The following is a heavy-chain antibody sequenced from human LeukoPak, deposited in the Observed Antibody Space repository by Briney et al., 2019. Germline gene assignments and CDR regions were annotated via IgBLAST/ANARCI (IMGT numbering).Heavy chain of an antibody. CDR2: ILNDGSQK. J-gene: IGHJ3*02. Sequence: GGSLRLSCAASGFTFRTYGMHWVRQAPGKGLEWVAVILNDGSQKYYVDSVKGRFTVSRDNSKNTLYLQMNSLRAEDTAVYYCAKDHFSSSWPDAFDIWGQGTMVTVSS. D-gene: IGHD6-13*01. V-gene: IGHV3-33*06. CDR3: AKDHFSSSWPDAFDI. CDR1: GFTFRTYG.